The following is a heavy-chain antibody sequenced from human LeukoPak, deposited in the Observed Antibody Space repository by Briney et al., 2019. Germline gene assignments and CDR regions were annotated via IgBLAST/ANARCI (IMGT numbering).Heavy chain of an antibody. CDR3: ATSLSLGYCSSTSCHGGDY. V-gene: IGHV3-30*02. Sequence: PGGSLRLSCAASGFTFSSYGMHWVRQAPGKGLEWVAFIRYDGSNKYYADSVKGRFTISRDNSKNTLYLQMNSLRAEDTAVYYCATSLSLGYCSSTSCHGGDYWGQGTLVTVSS. J-gene: IGHJ4*02. CDR2: IRYDGSNK. D-gene: IGHD2-2*01. CDR1: GFTFSSYG.